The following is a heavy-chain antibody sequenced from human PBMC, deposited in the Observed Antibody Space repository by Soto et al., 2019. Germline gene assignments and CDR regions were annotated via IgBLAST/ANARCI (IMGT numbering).Heavy chain of an antibody. CDR1: GFTFSDYY. J-gene: IGHJ4*02. CDR3: ARGPVLFNCGGVCRTLDY. Sequence: QVQLVESGGGLVKPGGSLRLSCAASGFTFSDYYITWIRQAPGKGLEWVSYISSSSSYTNYADSVKGRFTISRDNAKNSLYRQMNRLSAEDPAVYYCARGPVLFNCGGVCRTLDYWGQGTPVTVSS. V-gene: IGHV3-11*06. CDR2: ISSSSSYT. D-gene: IGHD2-21*02.